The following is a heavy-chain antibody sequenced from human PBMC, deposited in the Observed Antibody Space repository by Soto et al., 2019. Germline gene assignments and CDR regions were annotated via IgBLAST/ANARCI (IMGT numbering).Heavy chain of an antibody. CDR1: GYTFTNYG. J-gene: IGHJ4*02. CDR2: ISPYNGHT. Sequence: QVQLAQSGGEVKKLGASLKVSCKASGYTFTNYGISWVRQAPGQGLEWMGWISPYNGHTNSAQKFQDRMTMTTDTYTATPTMELRTLRTDDRAVYYFAGDQPFIVSTKTIKFWGQGTLVCVSS. CDR3: AGDQPFIVSTKTIKF. D-gene: IGHD5-12*01. V-gene: IGHV1-18*01.